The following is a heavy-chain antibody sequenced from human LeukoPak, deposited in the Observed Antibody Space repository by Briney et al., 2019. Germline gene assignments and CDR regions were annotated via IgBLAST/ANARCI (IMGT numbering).Heavy chain of an antibody. CDR1: GGSFSGYY. Sequence: SETLSLTCAVYGGSFSGYYWSWIRQPPGKGLEWIGYIYYGGSTNYNPSLKSRVTISVDTSKNQFSLKLSSVTAADTAVYYCARADSYGYAWGQGTLVTVSS. D-gene: IGHD5-18*01. CDR2: IYYGGST. J-gene: IGHJ5*02. CDR3: ARADSYGYA. V-gene: IGHV4-59*12.